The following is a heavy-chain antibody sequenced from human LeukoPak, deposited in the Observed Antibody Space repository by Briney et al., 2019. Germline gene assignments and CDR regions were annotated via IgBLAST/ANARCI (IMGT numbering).Heavy chain of an antibody. Sequence: PSETLSLTCAVYSGSFSGYYWSWIRQPPGKGLEWIGEINHSGSTNYNPCLKSRVTISVDTSKNQFSLKLSSVTAADTAVYYCARGRGDYDFWSGYYTRYYFDYWGQGTLVTVSS. J-gene: IGHJ4*02. CDR2: INHSGST. CDR1: SGSFSGYY. D-gene: IGHD3-3*01. CDR3: ARGRGDYDFWSGYYTRYYFDY. V-gene: IGHV4-34*01.